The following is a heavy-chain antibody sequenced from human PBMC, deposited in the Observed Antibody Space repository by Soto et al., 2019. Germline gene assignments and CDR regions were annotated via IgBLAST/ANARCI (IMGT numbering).Heavy chain of an antibody. D-gene: IGHD5-12*01. CDR1: GGSISSYY. CDR2: IYYSGST. J-gene: IGHJ4*02. V-gene: IGHV4-59*03. Sequence: SETLSLTCTVSGGSISSYYWSWIRQPPGKGLEWIGYIYYSGSTNYNPSLKSRVTISVDTSKNQFSLKLSSVTAADTAVYYCATRQSGYDPHFDSWGQGTLVTVSS. CDR3: ATRQSGYDPHFDS.